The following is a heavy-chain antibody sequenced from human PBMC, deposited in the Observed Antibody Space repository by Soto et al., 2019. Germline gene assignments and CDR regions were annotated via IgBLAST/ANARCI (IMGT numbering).Heavy chain of an antibody. CDR2: INANSGGT. D-gene: IGHD6-19*01. CDR1: GYTFSDYY. CDR3: ARLQIEVAGTN. J-gene: IGHJ4*02. V-gene: IGHV1-2*02. Sequence: SLKVSCKASGYTFSDYYMHWVRQAPGQGLEWMGWINANSGGTTYAQKFQGRVTMTRDTSISTAYMELSRLSSDDTAIYYCARLQIEVAGTNWGQGTLVTVPS.